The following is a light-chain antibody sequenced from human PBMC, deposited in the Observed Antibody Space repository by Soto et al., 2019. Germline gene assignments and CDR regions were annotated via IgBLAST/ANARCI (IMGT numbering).Light chain of an antibody. J-gene: IGKJ4*01. CDR2: GAS. CDR1: QSVSGSY. Sequence: EVVLTQSPGTLSLSPGERATLSCRASQSVSGSYLAWYQQKPGQAPRLLIYGASNRATGIPDRFSGSGSGTDFTLTISTLESEDFAVYYCQQFESSPLTFGGGTKVEIK. CDR3: QQFESSPLT. V-gene: IGKV3-20*01.